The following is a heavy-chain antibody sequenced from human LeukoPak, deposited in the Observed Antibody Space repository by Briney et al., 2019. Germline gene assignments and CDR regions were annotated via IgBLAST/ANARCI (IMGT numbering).Heavy chain of an antibody. J-gene: IGHJ6*02. V-gene: IGHV1-8*01. Sequence: ASVKVSCKASGYTFTSYDINWVRQAPGQGLEWMGWMNPNSGNTGYAQKFQGRVTMTRNTSISTAYMELSSLRSEDTAVYYCARGGTMVRGVIIQNDYYYYGMDVWGQGTTVTVSS. CDR2: MNPNSGNT. CDR1: GYTFTSYD. CDR3: ARGGTMVRGVIIQNDYYYYGMDV. D-gene: IGHD3-10*01.